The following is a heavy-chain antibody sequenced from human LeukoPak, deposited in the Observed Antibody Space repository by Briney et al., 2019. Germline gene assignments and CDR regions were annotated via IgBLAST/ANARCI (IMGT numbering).Heavy chain of an antibody. J-gene: IGHJ4*02. CDR3: ARQGTSSGWFHY. Sequence: SETLSLTCAVYGGSFSGYYWSWIRQPPGKGLEWIGEINHSGSTNYNPSLKSRVTISVDTSKNQFSLKLSSVTAADTAVYYCARQGTSSGWFHYWGQGTLVTVSS. D-gene: IGHD6-19*01. CDR1: GGSFSGYY. V-gene: IGHV4-34*01. CDR2: INHSGST.